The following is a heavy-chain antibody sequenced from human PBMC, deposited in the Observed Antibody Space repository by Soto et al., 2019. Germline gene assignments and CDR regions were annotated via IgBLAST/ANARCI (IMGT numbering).Heavy chain of an antibody. J-gene: IGHJ4*02. D-gene: IGHD6-19*01. CDR2: INPSGGST. V-gene: IGHV1-46*03. CDR1: GYTFTSYY. CDR3: ATIESSGWPFDY. Sequence: ASVKVSCKASGYTFTSYYMHWVRQAPGQGLEWMGIINPSGGSTSYAQKFQGRVTMTRDTSTSTVYMELSSLRSEDTAVYYCATIESSGWPFDYWGQGTLVTVSS.